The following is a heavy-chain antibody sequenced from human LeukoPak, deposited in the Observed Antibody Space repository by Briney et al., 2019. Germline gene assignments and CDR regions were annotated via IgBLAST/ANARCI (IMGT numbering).Heavy chain of an antibody. CDR1: GFTVSSNY. D-gene: IGHD3-10*01. CDR2: IYSGGST. J-gene: IGHJ4*02. V-gene: IGHV3-53*01. CDR3: ARDRNYGSGSYFSVGFDY. Sequence: PGGSLRLSCTVSGFTVSSNYMSWVRQAPGKGLEWVSVIYSGGSTYYADSVKGRFTISRDNSKNTLYLQMNSLRAEDTAVYYCARDRNYGSGSYFSVGFDYWGQGTLVTVSS.